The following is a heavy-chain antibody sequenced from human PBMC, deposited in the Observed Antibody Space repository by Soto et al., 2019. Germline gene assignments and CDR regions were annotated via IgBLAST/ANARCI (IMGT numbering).Heavy chain of an antibody. CDR2: ISYDGGNK. CDR1: GFTFRNYA. CDR3: ARGDREDISVVIGVRPGEYGVDV. J-gene: IGHJ6*02. V-gene: IGHV3-30-3*01. D-gene: IGHD2-15*01. Sequence: QVQLVESGGGVVPPGRSLRLSCAASGFTFRNYAMHWVRQAPGKGLEGVAVISYDGGNKFYRDYVKGRFTISRDNSKNTLYLQINRLRYADTAVYYCARGDREDISVVIGVRPGEYGVDVWGQGTTVTVSS.